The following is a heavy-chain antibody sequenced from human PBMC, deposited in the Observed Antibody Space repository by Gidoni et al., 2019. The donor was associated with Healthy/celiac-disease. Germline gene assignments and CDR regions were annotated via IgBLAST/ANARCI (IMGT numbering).Heavy chain of an antibody. D-gene: IGHD3-10*01. CDR3: ARHLPLTMVRGVRFDY. CDR2: IYYSGST. V-gene: IGHV4-39*01. CDR1: GGSISSSSYY. J-gene: IGHJ4*02. Sequence: QLQLQESGPGLVKPSETLSLTCTVSGGSISSSSYYWGWIRQPPGKGLEWIGSIYYSGSTYYNPPLKSRVTISVDTSKNQFSLKLSSVTAADTAVYYCARHLPLTMVRGVRFDYWGQGTLVTVSS.